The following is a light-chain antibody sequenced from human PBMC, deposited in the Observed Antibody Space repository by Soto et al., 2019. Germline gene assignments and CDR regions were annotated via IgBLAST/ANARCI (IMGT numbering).Light chain of an antibody. Sequence: QSVLTQPPSASGTPGQMVSISCSGSSSNIGSNPVSWYQQVPGTAPKVLIYSNDKRPSGVPDRFSGSKSGTSASLAISGLRSEDETDYYCAAWDDRLNVDVFGSGTKLTVL. CDR3: AAWDDRLNVDV. V-gene: IGLV1-44*01. CDR1: SSNIGSNP. CDR2: SND. J-gene: IGLJ1*01.